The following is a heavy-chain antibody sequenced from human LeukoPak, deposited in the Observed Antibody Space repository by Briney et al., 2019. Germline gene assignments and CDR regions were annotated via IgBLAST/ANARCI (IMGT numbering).Heavy chain of an antibody. V-gene: IGHV3-23*01. Sequence: GGSLRLSCAASGFTFSSYAMSWVRQAPGKGLEWVSAISGSGGSTYYADSVKGRFTISRDNSKNTLYLQMNSLRAEDTAVYYCARGKSATIFGAGYYYMDVWGKGTTVTVSS. CDR1: GFTFSSYA. CDR2: ISGSGGST. CDR3: ARGKSATIFGAGYYYMDV. D-gene: IGHD3-3*01. J-gene: IGHJ6*03.